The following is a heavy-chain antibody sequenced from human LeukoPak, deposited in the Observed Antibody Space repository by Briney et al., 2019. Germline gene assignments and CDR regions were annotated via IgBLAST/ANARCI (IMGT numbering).Heavy chain of an antibody. V-gene: IGHV3-30*03. CDR2: ISYDGSNK. Sequence: GGSLRLSCAASGFTFSSYGMHWVRQAPGKGLEWVAVISYDGSNKYYADSVKGRFTISRDNSKNTLYLQMNSLRAEDTAVYYCAREGGEWELSFYFDYWGQGTLVTVSS. CDR3: AREGGEWELSFYFDY. D-gene: IGHD1-26*01. J-gene: IGHJ4*02. CDR1: GFTFSSYG.